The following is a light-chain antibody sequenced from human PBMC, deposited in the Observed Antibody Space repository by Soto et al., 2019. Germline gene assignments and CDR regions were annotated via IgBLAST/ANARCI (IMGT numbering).Light chain of an antibody. V-gene: IGKV3-20*01. CDR1: QSASSSY. J-gene: IGKJ1*01. CDR2: GAS. Sequence: EIVLTQSPGTLSLSPGERATLSCRASQSASSSYLAWYQHKPGQAPRLLIYGASSRATGIPDRFSGSGSGTDFTLTISTLEPEDFAVYYCQQYGSSPRTFGQGTKVEIK. CDR3: QQYGSSPRT.